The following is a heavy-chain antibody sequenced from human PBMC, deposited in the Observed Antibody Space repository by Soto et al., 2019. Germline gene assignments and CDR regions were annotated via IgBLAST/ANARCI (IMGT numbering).Heavy chain of an antibody. Sequence: QVQLVQSGAEVRQTASSVKVSCKTSGGTFSSCAISWVRQAPGQGLEWMGGIVPIVDTSTYAQKFQGRVTITADESTSTVYMELSSLRSDDTAVYYCVRVVAIPGYPDHWGQGTLVTVSS. CDR2: IVPIVDTS. V-gene: IGHV1-69*12. D-gene: IGHD6-25*01. CDR3: VRVVAIPGYPDH. CDR1: GGTFSSCA. J-gene: IGHJ4*02.